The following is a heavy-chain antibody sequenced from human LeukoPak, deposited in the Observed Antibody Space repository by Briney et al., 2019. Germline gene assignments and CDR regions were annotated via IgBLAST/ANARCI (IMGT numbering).Heavy chain of an antibody. CDR3: ARVSFYDILTGYYPSTTPYGMDV. V-gene: IGHV3-7*01. CDR1: GFTISNYW. Sequence: GGSLRLSCVASGFTISNYWMTWVRQAPGKGLEWVAHIKQDGSEKAYVDSVRGRFTISRDNSKNTLYLQMNSLRAEDTAVYYCARVSFYDILTGYYPSTTPYGMDVWGQGTTVTVSS. J-gene: IGHJ6*02. CDR2: IKQDGSEK. D-gene: IGHD3-9*01.